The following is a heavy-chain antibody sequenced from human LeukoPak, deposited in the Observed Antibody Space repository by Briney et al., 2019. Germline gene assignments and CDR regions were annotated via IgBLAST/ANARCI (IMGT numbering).Heavy chain of an antibody. D-gene: IGHD5-12*01. CDR1: GYTFTGYY. CDR3: ARVYSGYENFDY. Sequence: GASVKVSCKAAGYTFTGYYLHWMRQAPGQGLEWMGWINPNSGGTQYAQRFQGRVTMTRDTSITTAYMELSSLTSDDTAVYYCARVYSGYENFDYWGQGSLLSVCS. V-gene: IGHV1-2*02. CDR2: INPNSGGT. J-gene: IGHJ4*02.